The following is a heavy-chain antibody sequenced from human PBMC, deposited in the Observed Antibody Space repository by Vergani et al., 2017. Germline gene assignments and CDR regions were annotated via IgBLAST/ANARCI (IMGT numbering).Heavy chain of an antibody. CDR3: ARRNRDGFYDWVDH. D-gene: IGHD5-24*01. V-gene: IGHV4-39*01. J-gene: IGHJ5*02. Sequence: QLQLQESCPGLVKPSETLSLTCTVSGGSISSSSYYWGWIRQPPGKGLEWIGSIYYSGSTYYTPSLKSRVTISVDTSKNQFSLKRSSVTAADTAVYYCARRNRDGFYDWVDHWGQGTLVTVSS. CDR2: IYYSGST. CDR1: GGSISSSSYY.